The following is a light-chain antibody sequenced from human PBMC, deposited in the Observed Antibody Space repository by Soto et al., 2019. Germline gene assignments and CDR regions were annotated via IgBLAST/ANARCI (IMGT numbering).Light chain of an antibody. CDR2: DVS. V-gene: IGLV2-14*01. CDR3: SSYTSSSTRV. J-gene: IGLJ1*01. CDR1: SSDVGGYNY. Sequence: QSALTQPASVCGSPGQSITISCTGTSSDVGGYNYVSWYQQHPGKAPKLMIYDVSNRPSGVSNRFSGSKSGNTASLTISGLQAEDEADYYFSSYTSSSTRVFGTGTKLTVL.